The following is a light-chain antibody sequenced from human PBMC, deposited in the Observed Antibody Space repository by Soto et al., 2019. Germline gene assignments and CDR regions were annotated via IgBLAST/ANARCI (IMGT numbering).Light chain of an antibody. CDR2: GAS. Sequence: EIVMTQSPATLSVSPGERATLSCRASQNAGRNLAWYQQKPGQAPRLLIYGASTRATGIPARFSGSGSGTEFTLTISSLQSEDFAVYHCHQYNNWPPDTFGQGTKLEIK. CDR3: HQYNNWPPDT. CDR1: QNAGRN. J-gene: IGKJ2*01. V-gene: IGKV3-15*01.